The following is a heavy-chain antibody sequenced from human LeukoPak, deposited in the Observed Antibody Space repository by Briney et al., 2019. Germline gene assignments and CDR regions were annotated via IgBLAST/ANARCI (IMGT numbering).Heavy chain of an antibody. CDR2: IYHSGST. Sequence: PSETLSLTCTVSGGSISSGGYYWSWIRQPPGKGLEWIGYIYHSGSTYYNPSLKSRVTISVDRSKNQFSLKLSSVTAADTAVYYCAREGFGEGYCSSTSCAYDIWGQGTMVTVSS. V-gene: IGHV4-30-2*01. CDR1: GGSISSGGYY. CDR3: AREGFGEGYCSSTSCAYDI. J-gene: IGHJ3*02. D-gene: IGHD2-2*01.